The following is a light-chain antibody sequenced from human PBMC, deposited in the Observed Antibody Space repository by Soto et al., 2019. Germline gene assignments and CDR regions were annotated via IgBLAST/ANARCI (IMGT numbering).Light chain of an antibody. Sequence: QSVLTQPASVSGSPGQSITIPCTGTSSDVGGYNYVSWYQQHPGKAPKLMIYEVSNRPSGVSNRLSGSKSGNTASLTISGLQAEDEADYYCSSYTSSSTYVFGTGTKVTVL. V-gene: IGLV2-14*01. CDR1: SSDVGGYNY. CDR2: EVS. CDR3: SSYTSSSTYV. J-gene: IGLJ1*01.